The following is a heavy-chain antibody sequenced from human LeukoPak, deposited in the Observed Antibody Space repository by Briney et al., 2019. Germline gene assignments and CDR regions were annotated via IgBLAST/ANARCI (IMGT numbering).Heavy chain of an antibody. D-gene: IGHD5-18*01. CDR1: GFTFSNYA. J-gene: IGHJ4*02. Sequence: GGSLRLSCAASGFTFSNYAMSWARQAPEKGLECVLAISCGGSSTYYADSVKGRFTISRDNSKNTLYLQMNRVRAEDTAVYYCTKGTIWLPFDYWGQGTLVTVSS. CDR3: TKGTIWLPFDY. V-gene: IGHV3-23*01. CDR2: ISCGGSST.